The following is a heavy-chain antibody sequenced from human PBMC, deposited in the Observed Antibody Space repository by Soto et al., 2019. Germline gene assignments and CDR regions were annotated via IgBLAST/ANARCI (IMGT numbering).Heavy chain of an antibody. Sequence: EVQLVESGGGLVQPGRSLRLSCAASGFTFDDYAMHWVRQAPGKGLEWVSGISWNSGSIGYADSVQGRFTISRDNAKNSLYLQMNSLRAEDTALYYCAKDIGIRRSHYYGMDVWGQGTTVTVSS. CDR3: AKDIGIRRSHYYGMDV. CDR2: ISWNSGSI. V-gene: IGHV3-9*01. J-gene: IGHJ6*02. D-gene: IGHD5-18*01. CDR1: GFTFDDYA.